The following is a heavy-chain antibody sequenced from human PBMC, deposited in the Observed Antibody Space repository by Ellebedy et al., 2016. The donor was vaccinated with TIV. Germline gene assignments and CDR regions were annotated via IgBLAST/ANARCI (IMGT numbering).Heavy chain of an antibody. CDR3: ARERPPTGSTSYYYYGMDV. CDR1: GYTFTGYY. J-gene: IGHJ6*02. CDR2: INPNSGGT. D-gene: IGHD2-2*01. Sequence: ASVKVSCXASGYTFTGYYMHWVRQAPGQGLEWMGWINPNSGGTNYAQKFQGRVTMTRDTSISTAYMELSRLRSDDTAVYYCARERPPTGSTSYYYYGMDVWGQGTTVTVSS. V-gene: IGHV1-2*02.